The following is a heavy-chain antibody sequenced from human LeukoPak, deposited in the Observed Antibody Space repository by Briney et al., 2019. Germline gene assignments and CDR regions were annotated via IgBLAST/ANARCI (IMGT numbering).Heavy chain of an antibody. Sequence: GGSLRLSCAASGFTFSSYSMNWVRQAPGKGLEWVSYISSSSSTIYYADSVKGRFTISRDNAKNSLYLQMNSLRAEDTAVYYCARGGRWEPFDYWGQGTLVTVSS. CDR1: GFTFSSYS. J-gene: IGHJ4*02. V-gene: IGHV3-48*01. D-gene: IGHD1-26*01. CDR2: ISSSSSTI. CDR3: ARGGRWEPFDY.